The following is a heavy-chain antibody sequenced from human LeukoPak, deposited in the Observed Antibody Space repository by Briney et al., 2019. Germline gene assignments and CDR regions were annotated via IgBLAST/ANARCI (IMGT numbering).Heavy chain of an antibody. CDR3: ARDYSSSGTFFGYYYGMDV. D-gene: IGHD2-2*01. Sequence: GGSLRLSCAASGFTFSSYEMNWVRQAPGKGLEWISYISGSSKIIHWAESLKGRFTISRDNAKNSLYLQMNSLRDEDTAVYYCARDYSSSGTFFGYYYGMDVWGQGTTVTVSS. J-gene: IGHJ6*02. CDR2: ISGSSKII. V-gene: IGHV3-48*02. CDR1: GFTFSSYE.